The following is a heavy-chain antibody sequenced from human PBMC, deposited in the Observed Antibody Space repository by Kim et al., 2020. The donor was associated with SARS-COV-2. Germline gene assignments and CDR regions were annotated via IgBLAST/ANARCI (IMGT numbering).Heavy chain of an antibody. CDR3: ARILEYSGSDY. V-gene: IGHV1-3*01. Sequence: KTRSSPEFQGMVTISRETSASTAYVDLSSLRSEDTAVYYCARILEYSGSDYWGQGTLVTVSS. CDR2: KT. J-gene: IGHJ4*02. D-gene: IGHD5-12*01.